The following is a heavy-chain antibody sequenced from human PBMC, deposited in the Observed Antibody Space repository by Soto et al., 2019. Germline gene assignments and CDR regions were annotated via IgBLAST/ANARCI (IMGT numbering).Heavy chain of an antibody. Sequence: LSLTCTVSGGSISSYYWSWIRQPPGKGLEWFGYIYYSGSTNYNPSLKSRVTISVDTSKNQFSLKLSSVTAADTAVYYCARGSGSYYKGAPDYWGQGTLVTVSS. V-gene: IGHV4-59*01. D-gene: IGHD3-10*01. CDR2: IYYSGST. CDR3: ARGSGSYYKGAPDY. J-gene: IGHJ4*02. CDR1: GGSISSYY.